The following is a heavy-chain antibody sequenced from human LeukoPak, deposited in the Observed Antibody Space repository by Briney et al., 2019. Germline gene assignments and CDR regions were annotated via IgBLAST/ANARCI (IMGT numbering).Heavy chain of an antibody. CDR3: AREGYDSNIYYMADY. V-gene: IGHV4-59*01. Sequence: SETLSLTCTISGGSIGSYYWSWIRQPPGKGLEWIAYINNSGYIRYNPSLENRVTISVDTSKNQFSLNLNSVTAADTAVYYCAREGYDSNIYYMADYWGQGTLVTDSS. CDR1: GGSIGSYY. J-gene: IGHJ4*02. D-gene: IGHD3-22*01. CDR2: INNSGYI.